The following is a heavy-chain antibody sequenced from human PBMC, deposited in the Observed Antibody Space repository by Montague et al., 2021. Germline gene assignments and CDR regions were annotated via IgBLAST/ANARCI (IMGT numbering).Heavy chain of an antibody. CDR3: AKGGRLYGGKNYYFLDV. J-gene: IGHJ6*03. CDR2: VSHGGRT. D-gene: IGHD3-16*01. V-gene: IGHV4-38-2*02. CDR1: RSPINSDYY. Sequence: SETLSLTCTVSRSPINSDYYWGWILQPPGKGLEWMGSVSHGGRTYYNPSLTSRLTISIDTTNNHRSLKLSSVTAADTAMYYCAKGGRLYGGKNYYFLDVWGKGTTVTVS.